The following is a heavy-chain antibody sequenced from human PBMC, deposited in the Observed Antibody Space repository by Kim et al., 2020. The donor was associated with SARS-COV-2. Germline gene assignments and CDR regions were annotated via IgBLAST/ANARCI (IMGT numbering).Heavy chain of an antibody. D-gene: IGHD6-19*01. CDR2: IWYDGSNK. V-gene: IGHV3-33*06. Sequence: GGSLRLSCAASGFTFSSYGMHWVRQAPGKGLEWVAVIWYDGSNKYYADSVKGRFTISRDNSKNTLYLQMNSLRAEDTAVYYCAKDRYSSGWYYFDYWGQGTLVTVSS. J-gene: IGHJ4*02. CDR1: GFTFSSYG. CDR3: AKDRYSSGWYYFDY.